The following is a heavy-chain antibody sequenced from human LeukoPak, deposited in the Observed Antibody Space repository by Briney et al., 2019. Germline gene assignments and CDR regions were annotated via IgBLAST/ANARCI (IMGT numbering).Heavy chain of an antibody. J-gene: IGHJ5*02. V-gene: IGHV4-31*03. CDR1: GGSISSGGYY. CDR2: IYYSGST. D-gene: IGHD4-17*01. Sequence: SQTLSLTCTVSGGSISSGGYYWSWIRQHPEKGLEWIGYIYYSGSTYYNPSLKSRVTISVDTSKNQFSLKLSSVTAADTAVYYCARGGSTVTSDPNWFDPWGQGTLVTVSS. CDR3: ARGGSTVTSDPNWFDP.